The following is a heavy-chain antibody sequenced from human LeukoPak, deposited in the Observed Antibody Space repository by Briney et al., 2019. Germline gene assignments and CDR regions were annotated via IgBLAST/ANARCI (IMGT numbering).Heavy chain of an antibody. CDR2: IRYDGSNK. J-gene: IGHJ4*02. CDR1: GFTFSSYG. CDR3: ATEKDYDSGRFSFDS. Sequence: GGSLRLSCAASGFTFSSYGMHWVRQATGKGLEWVAFIRYDGSNKYYADSVKGRFIISRDNSKNTLYLQMKSLRAEDTAVYYCATEKDYDSGRFSFDSWGQGTLVTVSS. V-gene: IGHV3-30*02. D-gene: IGHD3-10*01.